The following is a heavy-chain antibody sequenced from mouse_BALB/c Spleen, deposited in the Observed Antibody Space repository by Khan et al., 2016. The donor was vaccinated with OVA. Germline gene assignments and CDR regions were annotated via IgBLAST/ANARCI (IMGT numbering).Heavy chain of an antibody. Sequence: QIQLVQSGPELRKPGETVKISCKATGYTFTDYGMNWVKQAPGKGLKWMGWINPNTGESTFAEDFKGRFAFSLETSARTAYLQINNLKNEDTAIYFCARDDYYCSAYSNLDHYALDYWGQGTSVTVSS. D-gene: IGHD1-1*01. J-gene: IGHJ4*01. CDR1: GYTFTDYG. CDR3: ARDDYYCSAYSNLDHYALDY. V-gene: IGHV9-3*02. CDR2: INPNTGES.